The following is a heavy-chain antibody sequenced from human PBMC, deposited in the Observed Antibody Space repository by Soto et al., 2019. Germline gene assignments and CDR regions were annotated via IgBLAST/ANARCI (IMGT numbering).Heavy chain of an antibody. V-gene: IGHV4-39*01. D-gene: IGHD2-2*01. J-gene: IGHJ4*02. CDR2: IDYNGVT. CDR3: GRVMIGTSRHTDSDY. CDR1: GASISCRDYY. Sequence: PSETLSLTCSVSGASISCRDYYWGWIRQTPGKGLEWIGNIDYNGVTYYNPSLKSRVTVSKDTSKNQFSLKVASVTAADTAIYYCGRVMIGTSRHTDSDYWGQGTQVTVSS.